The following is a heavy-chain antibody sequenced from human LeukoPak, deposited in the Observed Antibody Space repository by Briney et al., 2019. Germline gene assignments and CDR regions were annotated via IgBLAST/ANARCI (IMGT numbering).Heavy chain of an antibody. J-gene: IGHJ4*02. CDR3: ARANYYGSGKKDLDY. CDR1: GYTFTTYD. CDR2: MNPNSGNT. V-gene: IGHV1-8*01. D-gene: IGHD3-10*01. Sequence: ASVKVSCKASGYTFTTYDINWVRQATGQGLEWMGWMNPNSGNTGYAQKFQGRVTMNRNRSMSTAYMELNSLRSEDTAVYYCARANYYGSGKKDLDYWGQGTLVTVSS.